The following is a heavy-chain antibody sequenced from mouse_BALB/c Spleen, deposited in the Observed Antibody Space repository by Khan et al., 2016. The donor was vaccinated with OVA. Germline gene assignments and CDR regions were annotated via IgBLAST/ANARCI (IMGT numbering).Heavy chain of an antibody. CDR2: INPSNGYT. CDR1: GYTFTSYT. CDR3: VRDGAYHRNDGWFAY. V-gene: IGHV1-4*01. J-gene: IGHJ3*01. D-gene: IGHD2-14*01. Sequence: QQSGAELARPGASVKMSCKASGYTFTSYTIHWIKLRPGQGLEWIGFINPSNGYTNYNQKFKDKATLTADKSSTTVYMQLSSLTSDDSAVYNCVRDGAYHRNDGWFAYWGQGTLVTVSA.